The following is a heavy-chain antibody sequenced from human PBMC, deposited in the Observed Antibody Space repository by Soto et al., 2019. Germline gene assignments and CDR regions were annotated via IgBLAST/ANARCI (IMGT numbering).Heavy chain of an antibody. CDR1: GASVSSYY. V-gene: IGHV4-59*02. J-gene: IGHJ5*02. D-gene: IGHD1-7*01. Sequence: QVQLQQSGPGLVRPSETLSLSCSVSGASVSSYYWSWVRQPPGKGLEWIGYIYYIGAYNYNPSLTSRVTISVDTSKTQFSLKLTSVTAADTAVYYCARTPETRDWLDPWGQGTLVTVSS. CDR3: ARTPETRDWLDP. CDR2: IYYIGAY.